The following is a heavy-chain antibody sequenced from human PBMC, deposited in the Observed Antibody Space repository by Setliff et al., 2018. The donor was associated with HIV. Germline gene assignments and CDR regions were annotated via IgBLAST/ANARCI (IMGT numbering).Heavy chain of an antibody. CDR1: GDGFTGYF. V-gene: IGHV4-34*01. J-gene: IGHJ5*02. CDR3: ARGGSAWNMPRGDYANWFDP. Sequence: SETLSLTCSVYGDGFTGYFWSWIRQSPGKGLEWLGEINRNGITYSIPSLRGRLSISIDTSRNQFSLRLTSLIAADTAVYYCARGGSAWNMPRGDYANWFDPWGQGTLVTVS. D-gene: IGHD4-17*01. CDR2: INRNGIT.